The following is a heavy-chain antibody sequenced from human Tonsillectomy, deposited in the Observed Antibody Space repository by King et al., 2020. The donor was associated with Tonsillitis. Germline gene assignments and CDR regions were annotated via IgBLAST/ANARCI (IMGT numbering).Heavy chain of an antibody. CDR2: IYTSGST. Sequence: QLQESGPGLVKPSQTLSLTCTVSGGSISSGSYYWSWIRQPAGKGLEWIGRIYTSGSTNYNPSLKSRVTISVDTSKNQFSLKLSSVTAADTAVYCCARSRGSYYGACFDYWGQGTLVTVSS. D-gene: IGHD1-26*01. CDR1: GGSISSGSYY. J-gene: IGHJ4*02. V-gene: IGHV4-61*02. CDR3: ARSRGSYYGACFDY.